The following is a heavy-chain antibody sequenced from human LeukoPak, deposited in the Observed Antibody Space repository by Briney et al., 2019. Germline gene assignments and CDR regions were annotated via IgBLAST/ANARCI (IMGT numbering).Heavy chain of an antibody. CDR2: IHYTGST. J-gene: IGHJ5*02. CDR1: GGSITGHY. V-gene: IGHV4-59*11. Sequence: SETLSLTCTVSGGSITGHYWSWLRQPPGKGLEWLGYIHYTGSTNYNPSLNSRITISVDTPNNQFSLRLTSVTATDTAVYYCASLHALGAEEFDPWGQGALVTVSS. D-gene: IGHD3-16*01. CDR3: ASLHALGAEEFDP.